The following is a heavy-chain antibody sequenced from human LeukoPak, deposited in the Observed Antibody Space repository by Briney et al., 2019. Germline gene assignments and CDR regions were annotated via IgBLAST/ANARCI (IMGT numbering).Heavy chain of an antibody. V-gene: IGHV3-11*01. CDR3: ARDPPWSGGSYLFDY. D-gene: IGHD1-26*01. CDR2: ISSSGSTI. J-gene: IGHJ4*02. Sequence: PGGSLRLSCAASGFTFSDYYMSWIRQAPGKGLEWVSYISSSGSTIYYADSVKGRFPISRDNAKNSLYLQMNSLRAEDTAVYYCARDPPWSGGSYLFDYWGQGTLVTVSS. CDR1: GFTFSDYY.